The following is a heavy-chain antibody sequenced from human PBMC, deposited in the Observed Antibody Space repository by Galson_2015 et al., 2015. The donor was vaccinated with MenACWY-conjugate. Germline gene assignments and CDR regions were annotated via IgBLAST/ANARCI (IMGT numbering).Heavy chain of an antibody. CDR1: GFTFNNYW. V-gene: IGHV3-74*01. CDR2: IKADGSFS. Sequence: SLRLSCAASGFTFNNYWMHWVRHPPGKGLEWISYIKADGSFSKYADSVKGRFTISTDNAKNMVYLQMDGLGDEDTAVYFCARDNNSSFDSWGQGTLVPVSS. J-gene: IGHJ4*02. D-gene: IGHD1-1*01. CDR3: ARDNNSSFDS.